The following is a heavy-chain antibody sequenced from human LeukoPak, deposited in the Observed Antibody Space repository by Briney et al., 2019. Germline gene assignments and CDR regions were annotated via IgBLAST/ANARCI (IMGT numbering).Heavy chain of an antibody. CDR1: GFTFSTPE. V-gene: IGHV3-48*03. D-gene: IGHD1-26*01. Sequence: GGSLRLSCAASGFTFSTPEMNWVRQAPGKGLEWVSYISTSAGTIYYADSVKGRFTVPRDNAKNSLYLQMNSLRAEDTAVYYCARKGYTGNYLYFDYWGQGTLVTVSS. CDR3: ARKGYTGNYLYFDY. CDR2: ISTSAGTI. J-gene: IGHJ4*02.